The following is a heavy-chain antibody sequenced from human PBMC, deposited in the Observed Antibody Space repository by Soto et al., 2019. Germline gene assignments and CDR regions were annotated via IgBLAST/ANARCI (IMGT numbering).Heavy chain of an antibody. CDR2: MYSSGST. D-gene: IGHD6-19*01. Sequence: SETLSLTCSVSGGSISTYYWSWIRQPAGKGLEWIGRMYSSGSTSYNPSLKSRVTMSVDTSKSQFSLKLSSVTAADTAVYYCAKQRYSSGLGDFDYWGQGTVVTVS. CDR3: AKQRYSSGLGDFDY. CDR1: GGSISTYY. J-gene: IGHJ4*02. V-gene: IGHV4-4*07.